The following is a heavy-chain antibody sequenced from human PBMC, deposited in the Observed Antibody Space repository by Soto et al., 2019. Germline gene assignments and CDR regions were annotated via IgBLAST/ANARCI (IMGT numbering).Heavy chain of an antibody. V-gene: IGHV3-13*01. CDR1: GFTFSSYD. J-gene: IGHJ4*02. CDR3: ARATRAYPFDY. CDR2: IGTAGDT. Sequence: GGSLRLSCAASGFTFSSYDMHWVRQATGKGLEWVSAIGTAGDTYYPGSVKGRFTISRENAKNSLYLQMNSLRAEDTAVYYCARATRAYPFDYWGQGTLVTVSS.